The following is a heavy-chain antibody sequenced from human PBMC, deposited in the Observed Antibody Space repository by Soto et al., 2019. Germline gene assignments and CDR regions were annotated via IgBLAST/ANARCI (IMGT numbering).Heavy chain of an antibody. CDR2: IYYSGST. CDR1: GGSISSGGYY. CDR3: ARGASILTGSFDY. Sequence: TLSLTCTVAGGSISSGGYYWSWIRQHPGKGLEWIGYIYYSGSTYYNPSLKSRVTISVDTSKNQFSLKLSSVTAADTAVYYCARGASILTGSFDYWGQGTLVTVSS. V-gene: IGHV4-31*03. J-gene: IGHJ4*02. D-gene: IGHD3-9*01.